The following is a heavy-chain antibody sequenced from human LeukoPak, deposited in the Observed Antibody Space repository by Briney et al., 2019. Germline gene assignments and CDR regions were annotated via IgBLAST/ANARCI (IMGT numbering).Heavy chain of an antibody. V-gene: IGHV4-34*01. Sequence: SETLSLTCAVYGGSFSGYYWSWIRQPPGKGLEWIGEINHSGGTNYNPSLKSRVTISVDTSKNQFSLKLSSVTAADTAVYYCARVRRAYCSGGSCYRKGAYFDYWGQGTLVTVSS. CDR3: ARVRRAYCSGGSCYRKGAYFDY. J-gene: IGHJ4*02. D-gene: IGHD2-15*01. CDR2: INHSGGT. CDR1: GGSFSGYY.